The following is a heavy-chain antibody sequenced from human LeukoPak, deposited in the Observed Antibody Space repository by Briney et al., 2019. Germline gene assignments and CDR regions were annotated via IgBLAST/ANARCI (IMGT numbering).Heavy chain of an antibody. CDR3: ARGAVTSHWYFDL. CDR2: IYYSGRT. CDR1: GFTFSDCY. J-gene: IGHJ2*01. V-gene: IGHV4-31*02. D-gene: IGHD4-17*01. Sequence: LRLSCAASGFTFSDCYINWIRQHPGKGLEWVGYIYYSGRTNYTPSLKSRVTISVDTSKDQFSLELSSLTAAGTAVYYCARGAVTSHWYFDLWGRGTLVSVSS.